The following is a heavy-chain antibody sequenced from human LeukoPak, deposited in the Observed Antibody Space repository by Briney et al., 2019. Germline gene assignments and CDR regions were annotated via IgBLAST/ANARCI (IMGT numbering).Heavy chain of an antibody. J-gene: IGHJ4*02. CDR1: GGSISSSSYY. Sequence: SETLSLTCTVSGGSISSSSYYWGWIRQPPGKGLEWIGSIYYSGSTYYNPSLKSRVTISVDTFKNQFSLKLSSVTAADTAVYYCARLNLYGSGSYLARKFDYWGQGTLVTVSS. CDR3: ARLNLYGSGSYLARKFDY. D-gene: IGHD3-10*01. V-gene: IGHV4-39*07. CDR2: IYYSGST.